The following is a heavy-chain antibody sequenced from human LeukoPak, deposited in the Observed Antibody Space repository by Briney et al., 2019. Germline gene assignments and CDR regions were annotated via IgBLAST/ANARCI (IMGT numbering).Heavy chain of an antibody. D-gene: IGHD6-13*01. Sequence: ASVKVSCKASGYTFTGYYMHWVRQAPGQGLEWMGWINPNSGGTNYAQKFQGRVTMTRDTSISTAYMELSRLRSDDTAVYYCAREEGSWYPPLDYWGQGTLVTVSS. J-gene: IGHJ4*02. CDR2: INPNSGGT. CDR1: GYTFTGYY. V-gene: IGHV1-2*02. CDR3: AREEGSWYPPLDY.